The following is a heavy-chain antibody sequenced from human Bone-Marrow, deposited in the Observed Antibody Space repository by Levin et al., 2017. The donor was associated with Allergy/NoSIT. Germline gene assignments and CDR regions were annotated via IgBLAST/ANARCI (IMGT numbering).Heavy chain of an antibody. V-gene: IGHV3-20*04. Sequence: TGGSLRLSCAASGFAFDDTGMNWVRQTPEKGLEWVSAINWNAVTTDYADSVKGRFTISRDNGRNILYLQMNSLTAEDPAVYYCAKDRGGLGDLLYYYDLWGQGTLVAVSS. D-gene: IGHD3-22*01. J-gene: IGHJ4*02. CDR2: INWNAVTT. CDR3: AKDRGGLGDLLYYYDL. CDR1: GFAFDDTG.